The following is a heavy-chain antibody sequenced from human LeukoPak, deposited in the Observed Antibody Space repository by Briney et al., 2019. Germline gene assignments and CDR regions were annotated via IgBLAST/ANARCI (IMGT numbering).Heavy chain of an antibody. Sequence: PGGSLRLSCASSGFTFSNYWMSWVRQAPGKGLEWVANIKEDGSEKDYVDPVKGRFTISRDNAKNSLYLQMNSLRAEDTAIYYCARDWGAAGLWDYWGQGTLVSVS. CDR3: ARDWGAAGLWDY. CDR2: IKEDGSEK. D-gene: IGHD6-13*01. CDR1: GFTFSNYW. V-gene: IGHV3-7*05. J-gene: IGHJ4*02.